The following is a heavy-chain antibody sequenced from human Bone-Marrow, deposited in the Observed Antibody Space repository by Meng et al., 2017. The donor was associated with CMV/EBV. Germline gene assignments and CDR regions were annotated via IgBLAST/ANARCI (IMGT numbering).Heavy chain of an antibody. CDR3: AAHHVTGDSSGYQDY. CDR1: GYTFTGYY. Sequence: ASVKVSCKASGYTFTGYYMHWVRQAPGQGLEWMGWINPNSGNTGYAQKFQGRVTITRNTSISTAYMELSSLRSEDTAVYYCAAHHVTGDSSGYQDYWGQGTLVTVSS. V-gene: IGHV1-8*03. CDR2: INPNSGNT. D-gene: IGHD3-22*01. J-gene: IGHJ4*02.